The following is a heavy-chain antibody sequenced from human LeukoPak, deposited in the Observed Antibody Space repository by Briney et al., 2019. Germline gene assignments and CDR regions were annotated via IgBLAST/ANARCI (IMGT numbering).Heavy chain of an antibody. CDR2: IKQDGSEK. CDR3: ARGEGITMIVVSDY. CDR1: GFTFSGYW. Sequence: GGSLRLSCAASGFTFSGYWMSWVRQAPGKGLEWVANIKQDGSEKYYVDSVKGRFTISRDNAKNSLYLQMNSLRAEDTAVYYCARGEGITMIVVSDYWGQGTLVTVSS. J-gene: IGHJ4*02. D-gene: IGHD3-22*01. V-gene: IGHV3-7*01.